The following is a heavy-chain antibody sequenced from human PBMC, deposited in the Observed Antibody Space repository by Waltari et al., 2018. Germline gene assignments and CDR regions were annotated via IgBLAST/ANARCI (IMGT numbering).Heavy chain of an antibody. CDR2: FDPEDGET. V-gene: IGHV1-24*01. J-gene: IGHJ4*02. CDR3: ATARPYYDILTGYPVYFDY. D-gene: IGHD3-9*01. CDR1: GYTLTELS. Sequence: QVQLVQSGAEVKKPGASVKVSCKVSGYTLTELSMHWVRQAPGRGREWMGGFDPEDGETIYAQKFQGRVTMTEDTSTDTAYMELSSLRSEDTAVYYCATARPYYDILTGYPVYFDYWGQGTLVTVSS.